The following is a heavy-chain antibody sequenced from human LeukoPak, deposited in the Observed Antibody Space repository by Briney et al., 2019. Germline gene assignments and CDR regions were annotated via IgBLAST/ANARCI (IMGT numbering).Heavy chain of an antibody. CDR3: AGGPKKQLIWGRASNGFDP. CDR2: IYSGGST. CDR1: GLTVSSNY. J-gene: IGHJ5*02. Sequence: GGSLRLSCGASGLTVSSNYMSWVRQAPGKGLEWVSVIYSGGSTYYADSVKGRFTISRDNSKNTLYLQMNSLRGEDTAVYYCAGGPKKQLIWGRASNGFDPWGQGTLVTVSS. V-gene: IGHV3-66*01. D-gene: IGHD6-13*01.